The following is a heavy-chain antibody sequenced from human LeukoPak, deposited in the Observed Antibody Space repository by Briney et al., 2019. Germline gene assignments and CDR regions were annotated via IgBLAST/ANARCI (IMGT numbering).Heavy chain of an antibody. D-gene: IGHD2-2*01. Sequence: SETLSLTCTVSGGSISSYYWSWIRQPPGKGLEWIGYIYYSGSTNYNPSLKSRVTMSVDTSKNQFSLKLSSVTAADTAVYYCARESGDCSSTSCYFPNWFDPWGQGTLVTVSS. J-gene: IGHJ5*02. CDR1: GGSISSYY. V-gene: IGHV4-59*12. CDR2: IYYSGST. CDR3: ARESGDCSSTSCYFPNWFDP.